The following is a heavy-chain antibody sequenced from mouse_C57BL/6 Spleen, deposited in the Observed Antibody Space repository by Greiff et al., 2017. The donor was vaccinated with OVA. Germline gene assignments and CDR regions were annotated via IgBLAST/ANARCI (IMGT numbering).Heavy chain of an antibody. Sequence: EVMLVESGGGLVKPGGSLKLSCAASGFTFSSYAMSWVRQTPEKRLEWVATISDGGSYTYYPDNVKGRFTLSRDNAKNNLYLQKSHLKSEDTAMYYCARDRIRRYPYYAMDDWGQGTSVTVSS. CDR1: GFTFSSYA. D-gene: IGHD1-1*01. CDR3: ARDRIRRYPYYAMDD. V-gene: IGHV5-4*01. CDR2: ISDGGSYT. J-gene: IGHJ4*01.